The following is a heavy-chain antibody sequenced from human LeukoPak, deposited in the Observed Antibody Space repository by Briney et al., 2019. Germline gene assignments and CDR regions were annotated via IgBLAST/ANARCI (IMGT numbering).Heavy chain of an antibody. CDR3: AKAIPATMAKLYYYYYYGMDV. Sequence: GGSLRLSCAASGFTFSSYGMHWVRQAPGKGLGWVAVISYDGSNKYYADSVKGRITISRDNSKNTLYLQMNSLRAEDTAVYYCAKAIPATMAKLYYYYYYGMDVWGQGTTVTVSS. CDR2: ISYDGSNK. CDR1: GFTFSSYG. V-gene: IGHV3-30*18. D-gene: IGHD4/OR15-4a*01. J-gene: IGHJ6*02.